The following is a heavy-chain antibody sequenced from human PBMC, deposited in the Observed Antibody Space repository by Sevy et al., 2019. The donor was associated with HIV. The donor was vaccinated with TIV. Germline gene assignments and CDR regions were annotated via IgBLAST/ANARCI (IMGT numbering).Heavy chain of an antibody. D-gene: IGHD3-10*01. CDR2: ISAYNGNT. CDR1: GYTFTSYG. V-gene: IGHV1-18*01. J-gene: IGHJ5*02. Sequence: ASVKVSCKASGYTFTSYGISWVRQAPGQGLEWMGSISAYNGNTNYAQKLQGRVTMTTDTSTSTAYMELRSLRSDDTAVYYCARDKTPDYYGSGSHHNWFDPWGQGTLVTVSS. CDR3: ARDKTPDYYGSGSHHNWFDP.